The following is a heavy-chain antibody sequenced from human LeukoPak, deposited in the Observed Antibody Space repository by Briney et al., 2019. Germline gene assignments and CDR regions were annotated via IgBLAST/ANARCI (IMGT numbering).Heavy chain of an antibody. CDR2: IYSGGST. Sequence: PGGSLRLSCAASGFTVSSNYMSWVRQAPGKGLEWVSVIYSGGSTYYADSAKGRFTISRDNSKNTLYLQMNSLRAEDTAVYYCARLQSYYYYMDVWGKGTTVTVSS. CDR3: ARLQSYYYYMDV. D-gene: IGHD4-11*01. J-gene: IGHJ6*03. V-gene: IGHV3-66*02. CDR1: GFTVSSNY.